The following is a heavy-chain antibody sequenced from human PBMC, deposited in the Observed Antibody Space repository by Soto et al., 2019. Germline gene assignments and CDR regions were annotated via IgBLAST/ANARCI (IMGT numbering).Heavy chain of an antibody. CDR3: AREARYDRGVYPYERIDY. V-gene: IGHV3-23*01. Sequence: EVQLLQSGGGLAQPGGSLTLSCAASGFSFSDYSMNWVRRAPGKGLEWVSAFSAGGDYRHYADSVKGRFTISRDNSNNTLFLQMNSLTAEDTARYYCAREARYDRGVYPYERIDYCGQGTLVTVSS. D-gene: IGHD3-10*02. CDR1: GFSFSDYS. CDR2: FSAGGDYR. J-gene: IGHJ4*02.